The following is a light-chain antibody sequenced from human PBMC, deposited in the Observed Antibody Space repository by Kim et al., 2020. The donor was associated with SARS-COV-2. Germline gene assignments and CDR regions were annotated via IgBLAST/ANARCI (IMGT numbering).Light chain of an antibody. Sequence: VFPGETASITCSGYKLGEKYTSWNQQRACQAPILSIDQEKRRPSWNPERFSSASSGGTATLTICGTQAMDEADYYCQAWDSNTEVFGGGTKLTVL. V-gene: IGLV3-1*01. J-gene: IGLJ3*02. CDR2: QEK. CDR3: QAWDSNTEV. CDR1: KLGEKY.